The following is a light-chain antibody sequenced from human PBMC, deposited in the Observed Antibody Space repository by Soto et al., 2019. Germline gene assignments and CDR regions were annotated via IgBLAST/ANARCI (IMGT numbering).Light chain of an antibody. CDR3: QQYGSSLIT. CDR1: QSVSSSY. V-gene: IGKV3-20*01. Sequence: EIVLTQSPGTLSLSPGERATLSCRASQSVSSSYLAWYQQKPGQAPRLLIHGASSRATGIPDRISGSGSGTDFTLTISRLEPEDFAVYYCQQYGSSLITFGHGTRLEIK. J-gene: IGKJ5*01. CDR2: GAS.